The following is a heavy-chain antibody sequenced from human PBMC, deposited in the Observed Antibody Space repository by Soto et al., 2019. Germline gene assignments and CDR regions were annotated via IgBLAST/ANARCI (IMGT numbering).Heavy chain of an antibody. CDR1: GFTFSSYG. V-gene: IGHV3-30*03. Sequence: GGSLRLSCAASGFTFSSYGMHWVRQAPGKGLERVAVISYDGSNKYYADSVKGRFTISRDNSKNTLYLQMNSLRAEDTAVYYYAIDRVGGITIFGVVIIPTALDYWGQGTLVTFSS. CDR2: ISYDGSNK. D-gene: IGHD3-3*01. J-gene: IGHJ4*02. CDR3: AIDRVGGITIFGVVIIPTALDY.